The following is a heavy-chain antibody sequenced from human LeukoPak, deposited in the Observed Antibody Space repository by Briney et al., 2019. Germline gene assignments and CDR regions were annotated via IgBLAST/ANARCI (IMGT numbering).Heavy chain of an antibody. CDR1: GFTFSSYS. CDR2: ISSSSSTI. Sequence: GGSLRLSCAASGFTFSSYSMLWVRQAPGKGLEWVSYISSSSSTIYYADSVKGRFTISRGNAKNSLYLQMNTLRAEDTAVYYCARDRHKYNYDSGGYPPYWGQGTLVTVSS. D-gene: IGHD3-22*01. CDR3: ARDRHKYNYDSGGYPPY. V-gene: IGHV3-48*01. J-gene: IGHJ4*02.